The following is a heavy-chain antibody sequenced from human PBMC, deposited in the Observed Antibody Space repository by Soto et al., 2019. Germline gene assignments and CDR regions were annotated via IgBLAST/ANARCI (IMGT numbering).Heavy chain of an antibody. CDR1: GGTFSSYA. J-gene: IGHJ5*02. D-gene: IGHD3-22*01. V-gene: IGHV1-69*05. Sequence: QVQLVQSGAEVKKPGSSVKVSCKASGGTFSSYAITWVRQAPGQGLEWMGRIIPIFGTANYAQKFQGRVTLTTDESTSTAYMELSSLRSEDTAVYYCSRDRGPSSGYYPYWFDPCGQATLVTVSS. CDR3: SRDRGPSSGYYPYWFDP. CDR2: IIPIFGTA.